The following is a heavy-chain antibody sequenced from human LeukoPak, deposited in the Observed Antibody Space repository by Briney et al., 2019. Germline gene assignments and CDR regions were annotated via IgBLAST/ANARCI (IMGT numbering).Heavy chain of an antibody. CDR1: GYTFTSYY. J-gene: IGHJ5*02. V-gene: IGHV1-46*01. CDR3: ARDSSGVVVPASRWFDP. D-gene: IGHD2-2*01. Sequence: ASVKVSCKASGYTFTSYYMHWVRQAPGQGLEWMGIINPSGGSTSYAQKFQGRVTMTRDTSTSTVYMELSSLRSEDTAVYYCARDSSGVVVPASRWFDPWGQGTLVTVSS. CDR2: INPSGGST.